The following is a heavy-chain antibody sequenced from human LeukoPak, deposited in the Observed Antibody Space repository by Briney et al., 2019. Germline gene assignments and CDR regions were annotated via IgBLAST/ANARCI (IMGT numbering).Heavy chain of an antibody. J-gene: IGHJ4*02. CDR2: IKQDGSQE. CDR1: GFPFSSHA. D-gene: IGHD3-3*01. CDR3: ARGVPYDSWSGPHYSDY. V-gene: IGHV3-7*01. Sequence: GGSLRLSCVASGFPFSSHAMSWVRQAPGKGLEWVAHIKQDGSQEYYVDSVKGRFTISRDSAKNSLYLQMNSLRAEDTAVYYCARGVPYDSWSGPHYSDYWGQGTLVTVSS.